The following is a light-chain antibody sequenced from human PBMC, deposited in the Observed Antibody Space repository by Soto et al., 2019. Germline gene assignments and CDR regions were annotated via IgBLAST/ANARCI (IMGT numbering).Light chain of an antibody. CDR3: QQYASSPLLT. CDR1: QTIGRYY. J-gene: IGKJ4*01. CDR2: GTS. Sequence: IVLTQSPGTLSLSPGEPATLSCRASQTIGRYYLAWYQQKPGQAPRLLIFGTSPRATGIPDRFIGSGSGTDFTLSISRLEPEDLAVYYCQQYASSPLLTFGGGTKVEIK. V-gene: IGKV3-20*01.